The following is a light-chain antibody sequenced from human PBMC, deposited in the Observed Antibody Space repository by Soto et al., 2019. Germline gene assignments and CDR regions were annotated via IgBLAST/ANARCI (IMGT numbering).Light chain of an antibody. CDR3: GSYTRSNSVI. Sequence: QSALTQPASVSGSPGQPIAISCTGTSSDIGAYAYVSWYQQHPGKIPKLIVFDVNYRPSGVSSRFSGSKSGNTASLTISGLQAEDEADYYCGSYTRSNSVIFGGGTQLTVL. CDR1: SSDIGAYAY. CDR2: DVN. V-gene: IGLV2-14*03. J-gene: IGLJ2*01.